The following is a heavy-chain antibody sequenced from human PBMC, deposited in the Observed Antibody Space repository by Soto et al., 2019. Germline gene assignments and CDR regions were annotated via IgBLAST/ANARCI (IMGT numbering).Heavy chain of an antibody. J-gene: IGHJ6*02. CDR1: GGSISSYY. CDR3: ARQDYAKRGMDV. D-gene: IGHD2-2*01. Sequence: SETLSLTCTVSGGSISSYYWSWIRQPPGKGLEWIGYIYYSGSTNYNPSLKSRVTISVDTSKNQFSLKMSSVTAADTAVYYCARQDYAKRGMDVWGQGTTVTVSS. CDR2: IYYSGST. V-gene: IGHV4-59*08.